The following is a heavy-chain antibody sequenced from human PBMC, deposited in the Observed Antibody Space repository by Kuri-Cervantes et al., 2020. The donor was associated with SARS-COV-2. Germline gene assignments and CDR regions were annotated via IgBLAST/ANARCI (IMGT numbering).Heavy chain of an antibody. CDR1: GFTFSSYA. CDR3: ARDKFGSYAPVDY. D-gene: IGHD1-26*01. J-gene: IGHJ4*02. V-gene: IGHV3-23*01. CDR2: ISGSGGST. Sequence: LSLTCAASGFTFSSYAMSWVRQAPGKGLEWVSAISGSGGSTYYADSVKGRFTISRDNSKNTLYLQMNSLRAEDTAVYYCARDKFGSYAPVDYWGQGTLVTVSS.